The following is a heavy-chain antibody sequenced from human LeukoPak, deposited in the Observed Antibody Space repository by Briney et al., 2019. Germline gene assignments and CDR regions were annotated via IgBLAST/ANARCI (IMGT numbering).Heavy chain of an antibody. CDR2: MYHSGDS. V-gene: IGHV4-38-2*02. CDR1: DYSISSGFY. J-gene: IGHJ5*02. Sequence: SETLSLTCSVFDYSISSGFYWGWIRQPPGKELEWIGSMYHSGDSYYNPSLKSRVTLSVDTSKNQFSMKLTSVTAADTAVYYCAKGAGPPWFDPWGQGTLVTVSS. D-gene: IGHD6-19*01. CDR3: AKGAGPPWFDP.